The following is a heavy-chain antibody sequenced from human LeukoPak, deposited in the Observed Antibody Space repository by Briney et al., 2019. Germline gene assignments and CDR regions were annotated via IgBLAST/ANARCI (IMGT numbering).Heavy chain of an antibody. CDR3: ARLFPSGWFIRRYYYYYMDV. Sequence: SETLSLTCTVSGGSISSYYWSWIRQPPGKGLEWIGEINHSGSTNYNPSLKSRVTISVDTSKNQFSLKLSSVTAADTAVYYCARLFPSGWFIRRYYYYYMDVWGKGTTVTISS. V-gene: IGHV4-34*01. J-gene: IGHJ6*03. CDR1: GGSISSYY. CDR2: INHSGST. D-gene: IGHD6-19*01.